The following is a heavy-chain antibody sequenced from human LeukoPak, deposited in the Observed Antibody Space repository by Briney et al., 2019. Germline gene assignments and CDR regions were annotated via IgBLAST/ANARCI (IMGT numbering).Heavy chain of an antibody. V-gene: IGHV4-4*09. D-gene: IGHD5-12*01. J-gene: IGHJ4*02. CDR1: GGSISSYY. CDR3: ASTPIVATIPNHFNY. Sequence: SETLSLTCTVSGGSISSYYWSWIRQPPGKGLEWIGYIYTSGSTNYIPSLKSRVTISVDTSKNQFPLKLSSVTAADTAVYYCASTPIVATIPNHFNYWGQGTLVTVSS. CDR2: IYTSGST.